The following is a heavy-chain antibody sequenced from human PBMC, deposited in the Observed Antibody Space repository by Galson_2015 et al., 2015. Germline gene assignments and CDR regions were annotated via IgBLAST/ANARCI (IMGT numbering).Heavy chain of an antibody. CDR2: IIPMFATP. CDR3: ARDPGHQAEGSFDQ. CDR1: GGVFSAFG. D-gene: IGHD1-14*01. V-gene: IGHV1-69*13. J-gene: IGHJ4*02. Sequence: SVKVSCKAVGGVFSAFGISWVRQAPGQGLEWMGGIIPMFATPNYARKFQGRATVTADESTTTVCMDLSSLRSEDTAVYYCARDPGHQAEGSFDQWGQGTLVSVSS.